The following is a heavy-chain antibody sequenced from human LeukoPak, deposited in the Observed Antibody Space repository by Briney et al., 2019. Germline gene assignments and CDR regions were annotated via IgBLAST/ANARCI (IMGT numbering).Heavy chain of an antibody. CDR2: IIPILGTA. CDR1: GGTFSSYA. J-gene: IGHJ5*02. V-gene: IGHV1-69*05. CDR3: ARDRCSSTSCYGLNWFDP. D-gene: IGHD2-2*01. Sequence: ASVKVSCKASGGTFSSYAISWVRQAPGQGLEWMGGIIPILGTANYAQKFQGRVTITTDESTSTAYMELSSLRSEDTAVYYCARDRCSSTSCYGLNWFDPWGQGTLVTVSS.